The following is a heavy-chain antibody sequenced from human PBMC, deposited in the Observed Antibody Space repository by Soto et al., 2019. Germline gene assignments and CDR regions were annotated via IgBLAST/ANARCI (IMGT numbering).Heavy chain of an antibody. J-gene: IGHJ4*02. CDR2: YSGTS. D-gene: IGHD3-16*01. CDR3: ATYTAGGGGRGY. Sequence: QVQLQESGPGLVKPSETLSLTCTVSGASISRDHWNWIRQPPGKGLEWIGEYSGTSNYNPSLRSRVSIPEATSNNQVFLKLRSVTGADTAVYYGATYTAGGGGRGYWGQGTLVTVSS. V-gene: IGHV4-59*08. CDR1: GASISRDH.